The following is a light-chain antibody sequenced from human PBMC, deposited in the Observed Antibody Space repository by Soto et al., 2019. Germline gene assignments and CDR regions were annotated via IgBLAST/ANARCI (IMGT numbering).Light chain of an antibody. CDR1: QGINSF. Sequence: DIQLTQSPSSLSASVGDRVTITCRASQGINSFLAWYQQKPGKAPKLLIYAASTLQSGVPSRFSGSGFGTDFTLTISSLQPDDFATFYCQQYDDYPLTFGGGTKVDIK. CDR3: QQYDDYPLT. V-gene: IGKV1-9*01. CDR2: AAS. J-gene: IGKJ4*01.